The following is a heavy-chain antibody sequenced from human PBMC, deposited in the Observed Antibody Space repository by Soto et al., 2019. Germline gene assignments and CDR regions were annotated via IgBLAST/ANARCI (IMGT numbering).Heavy chain of an antibody. CDR2: MKPGSGDT. Sequence: ASVKVSCTASGYSFTNNDVSWVRQATGQGLEWMGWMKPGSGDTVYGQKFQGRDTMTRDISIANAYIELSSLRSDNTAITYCARMATVGSLNWFDPWGQGTLVTVSS. CDR1: GYSFTNND. V-gene: IGHV1-8*01. D-gene: IGHD3-10*01. J-gene: IGHJ5*02. CDR3: ARMATVGSLNWFDP.